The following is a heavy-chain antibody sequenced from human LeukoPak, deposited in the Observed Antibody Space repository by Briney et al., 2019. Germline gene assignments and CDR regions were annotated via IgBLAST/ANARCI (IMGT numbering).Heavy chain of an antibody. CDR3: GRAPAVAAPYYYYGMDV. Sequence: PSETLSLTCAVYGGSFSGYYWSWIRQPPGKGLEWIGEINHSGSTNYNPSLKSRVTISVDTSKNQFSLKLSSVTAADTAVYYCGRAPAVAAPYYYYGMDVWGQGTTVTVSS. CDR2: INHSGST. V-gene: IGHV4-34*01. J-gene: IGHJ6*02. D-gene: IGHD6-19*01. CDR1: GGSFSGYY.